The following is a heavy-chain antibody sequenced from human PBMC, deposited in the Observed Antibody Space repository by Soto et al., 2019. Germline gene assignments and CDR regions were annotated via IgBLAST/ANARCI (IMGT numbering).Heavy chain of an antibody. CDR3: ARRHLAVAVSPWFDP. Sequence: QVTLKESGPVLVKPTETLTLRCTVSGLSITDSEMGVSWIRQPPGELLEWLAHIDSSGEKSYRTFLKSRLAISKDTSKSQIVLTMTNMDPADTATYYCARRHLAVAVSPWFDPWGQGIPVTVSS. V-gene: IGHV2-26*01. CDR2: IDSSGEK. CDR1: GLSITDSEMG. J-gene: IGHJ5*02. D-gene: IGHD6-19*01.